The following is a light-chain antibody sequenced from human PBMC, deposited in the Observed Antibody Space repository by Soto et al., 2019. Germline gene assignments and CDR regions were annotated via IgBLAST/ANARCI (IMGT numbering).Light chain of an antibody. CDR3: HQRSNWPPFT. Sequence: EILLTQSPATLSLSPGEEATLSCRASQSVSNNLSWYHQKPGQAPRLLIYVASKRATGVPARFSGSGSGTAFTIPISSLVPEDFAVYYYHQRSNWPPFTFGPGTQVDIK. V-gene: IGKV3-11*01. CDR1: QSVSNN. J-gene: IGKJ3*01. CDR2: VAS.